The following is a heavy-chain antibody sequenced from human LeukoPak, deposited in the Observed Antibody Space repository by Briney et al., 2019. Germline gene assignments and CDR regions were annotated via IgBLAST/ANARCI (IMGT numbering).Heavy chain of an antibody. D-gene: IGHD2-21*01. CDR2: ISTYTGNT. Sequence: ASVKVSCKASGFTFTSYGITWVRQAPGQGLEWMGWISTYTGNTNYAQKLQGRVTMTTDTSTSTAYMELRSLTSDDTAIYYCAGAIVMPYYFDYWGQGTLVTVSS. V-gene: IGHV1-18*01. J-gene: IGHJ4*02. CDR3: AGAIVMPYYFDY. CDR1: GFTFTSYG.